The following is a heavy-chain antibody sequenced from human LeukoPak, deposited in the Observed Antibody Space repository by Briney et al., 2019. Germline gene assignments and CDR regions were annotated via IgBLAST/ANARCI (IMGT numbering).Heavy chain of an antibody. CDR3: ARGGEAHYSYYYYYGMDV. CDR1: GGSISSYY. D-gene: IGHD2-21*01. Sequence: SETLSLTCTVSGGSISSYYWSWIRQPAGKGLEWIGRIYTSGSTNYNPSLESRVTMSVDTSKNQFTLKLSSVTAADTAVYYCARGGEAHYSYYYYYGMDVWGQGTTVTVSS. V-gene: IGHV4-4*07. CDR2: IYTSGST. J-gene: IGHJ6*02.